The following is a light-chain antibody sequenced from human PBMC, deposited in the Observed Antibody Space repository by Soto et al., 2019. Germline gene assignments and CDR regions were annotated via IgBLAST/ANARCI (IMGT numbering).Light chain of an antibody. CDR1: QSISNH. CDR2: AAS. CDR3: QQSYSSPPT. V-gene: IGKV1-39*01. Sequence: DIQMTQSPSSLSASVEDRVIVTCRASQSISNHLNWYQQKPGKAPKLLIFAASSLQSGVPSRFSGSRSGPDFTLTISSLQTEDFATYYCQQSYSSPPTFGQGTKVDIK. J-gene: IGKJ1*01.